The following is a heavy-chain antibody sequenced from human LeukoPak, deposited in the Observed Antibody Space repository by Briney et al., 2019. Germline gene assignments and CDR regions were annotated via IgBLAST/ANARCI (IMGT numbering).Heavy chain of an antibody. V-gene: IGHV3-48*03. Sequence: GGSLRLSCEASGFTFSSYDMNWVRQAPGKGLEWVSYISSSGSTIYYADSVKGRFTISRDNAKNSLYLQMNSLRVEDTAVYYCARSAGTWFDPWGQGTLVTVSS. CDR2: ISSSGSTI. CDR3: ARSAGTWFDP. D-gene: IGHD1-1*01. CDR1: GFTFSSYD. J-gene: IGHJ5*02.